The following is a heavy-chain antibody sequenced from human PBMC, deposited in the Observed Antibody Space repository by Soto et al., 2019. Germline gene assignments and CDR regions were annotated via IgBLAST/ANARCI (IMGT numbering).Heavy chain of an antibody. Sequence: QVHLVESGGGVVQSGRSLRLSCTASGFMFIDYAMYWVRQAPGKGLDWVGVISYDGSIIYYADSVKDRFIISRDNSKNTLYLQMNSLTGVDTATYYCASGSYVYTSWRHFDYWGQGTLVTVSS. V-gene: IGHV3-30*04. CDR3: ASGSYVYTSWRHFDY. D-gene: IGHD2-21*01. CDR1: GFMFIDYA. J-gene: IGHJ4*02. CDR2: ISYDGSII.